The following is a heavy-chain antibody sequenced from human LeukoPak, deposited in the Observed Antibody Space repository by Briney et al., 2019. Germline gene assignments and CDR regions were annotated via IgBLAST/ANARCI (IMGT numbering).Heavy chain of an antibody. CDR2: IYYSGST. J-gene: IGHJ3*02. D-gene: IGHD6-13*01. V-gene: IGHV4-61*05. Sequence: SETLSLTCTVSGGSISSSSYYWSWIRQPAGKGLEWTGYIYYSGSTYYNPSLKSRVTISVDTSKNQFSLKLSSVTAADTAIYYCARHYIAAGGGDAFDIWGQGTMVIVSS. CDR1: GGSISSSSYY. CDR3: ARHYIAAGGGDAFDI.